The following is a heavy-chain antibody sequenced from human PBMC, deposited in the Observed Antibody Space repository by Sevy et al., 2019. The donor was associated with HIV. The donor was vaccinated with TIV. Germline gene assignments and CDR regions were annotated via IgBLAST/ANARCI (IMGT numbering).Heavy chain of an antibody. CDR2: IYYSGST. Sequence: SETLSLTCTVSGGSISSGDYYWSWIRQPPGKGLEWTGYIYYSGSTYYNPSLKSRVTISVDTSKNQFSLKLSSVTAADTAVYYCARAPIEYSSSYFDYWGQGTLVTVSS. D-gene: IGHD6-6*01. CDR1: GGSISSGDYY. J-gene: IGHJ4*02. CDR3: ARAPIEYSSSYFDY. V-gene: IGHV4-30-4*01.